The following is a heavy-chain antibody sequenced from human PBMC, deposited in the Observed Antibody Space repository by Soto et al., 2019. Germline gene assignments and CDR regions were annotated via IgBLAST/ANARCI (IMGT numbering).Heavy chain of an antibody. Sequence: SETLSLTCAVYGGSFSGYYWSWIRQPPGKGLEWIGEINHSGSTNYNPSLKSRVTISVDTSKNQFSLKLSSVTAADTAVYYCARDYKQLLYDFWSGYKWFDPWGQGTLVTVSS. CDR3: ARDYKQLLYDFWSGYKWFDP. CDR1: GGSFSGYY. V-gene: IGHV4-34*01. J-gene: IGHJ5*02. D-gene: IGHD3-3*01. CDR2: INHSGST.